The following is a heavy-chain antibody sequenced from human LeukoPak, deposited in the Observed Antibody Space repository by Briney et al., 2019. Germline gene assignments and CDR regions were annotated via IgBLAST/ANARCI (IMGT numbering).Heavy chain of an antibody. CDR2: IIQSGRI. CDR1: GGSFSDHH. J-gene: IGHJ3*01. V-gene: IGHV4-34*12. Sequence: SETLSLTCAVYGGSFSDHHRIWIRQPPGKGLEYIGEIIQSGRINFNPSLKSRVTISLDTSKNQFSLRLSSVTAADTAVYYCARAISDFWSGYPSGGAFDLWGQGTMVTVSS. CDR3: ARAISDFWSGYPSGGAFDL. D-gene: IGHD3-3*01.